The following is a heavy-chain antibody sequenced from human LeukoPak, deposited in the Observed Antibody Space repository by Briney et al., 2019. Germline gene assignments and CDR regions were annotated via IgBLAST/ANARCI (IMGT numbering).Heavy chain of an antibody. CDR2: ISYDGSNK. Sequence: PGGSLRLSCAASGFTLSSYAMRWVRQAPGKGLEWVAVISYDGSNKYYADSVKGRFTISRDNSKNTLYLQMNSLRAEDTAVYYCARAPNGGFLDYWGQGTLVTVSS. D-gene: IGHD4-23*01. CDR1: GFTLSSYA. J-gene: IGHJ4*02. CDR3: ARAPNGGFLDY. V-gene: IGHV3-30*04.